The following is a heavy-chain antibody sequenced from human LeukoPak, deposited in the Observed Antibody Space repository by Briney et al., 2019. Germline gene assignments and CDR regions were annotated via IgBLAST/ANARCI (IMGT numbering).Heavy chain of an antibody. CDR1: GGSISSYY. CDR3: ARERGEYSSDWDY. J-gene: IGHJ4*02. Sequence: SETLSLTCTVSGGSISSYYWSWMRQPPGKGLEWLGYIYYSGSTNYNPSLKSRVTISVDTSKNQFSLKLSSVTAADTAVYYCARERGEYSSDWDYWGQGTLVTVSS. V-gene: IGHV4-59*01. CDR2: IYYSGST. D-gene: IGHD6-6*01.